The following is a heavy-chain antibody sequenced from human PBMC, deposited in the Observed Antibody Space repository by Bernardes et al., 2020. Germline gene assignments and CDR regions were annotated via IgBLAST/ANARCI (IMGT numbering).Heavy chain of an antibody. Sequence: VGSLRLSCAASGFTFSSYAMHWVRQAPGKGLEWVAVISYDGSNKYYADSVKGRFTISRDNSKNTLYLQMNSLRAEDTAVYYCAPSGSHFDWSLDYWGQGTLVTVSS. CDR2: ISYDGSNK. CDR1: GFTFSSYA. CDR3: APSGSHFDWSLDY. V-gene: IGHV3-30-3*01. J-gene: IGHJ4*02. D-gene: IGHD3-9*01.